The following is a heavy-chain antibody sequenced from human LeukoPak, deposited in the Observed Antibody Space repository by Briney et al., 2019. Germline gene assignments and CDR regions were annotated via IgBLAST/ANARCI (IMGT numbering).Heavy chain of an antibody. CDR1: GYTFTGYY. J-gene: IGHJ4*02. Sequence: ASVKVSCKASGYTFTGYYMHWVRQAPGQGLEWMGWINPNSGGTNYAQKFQGRVTMTRDTSISTAYMELSRLRSDDTAVYYCARAHGDPGNSWINFDYWGQGTLVTVSS. CDR2: INPNSGGT. D-gene: IGHD4-23*01. V-gene: IGHV1-2*02. CDR3: ARAHGDPGNSWINFDY.